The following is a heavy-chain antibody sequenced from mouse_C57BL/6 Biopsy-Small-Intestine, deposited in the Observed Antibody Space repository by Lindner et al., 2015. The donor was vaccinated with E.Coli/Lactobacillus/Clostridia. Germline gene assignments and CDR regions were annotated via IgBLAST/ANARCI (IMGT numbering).Heavy chain of an antibody. J-gene: IGHJ3*01. D-gene: IGHD2-3*01. CDR1: GFNIKDDY. V-gene: IGHV14-4*01. CDR2: IAPEHGDT. Sequence: VQLQESGAELVRPGASVKLSCTASGFNIKDDYMHWVKQRPEQGLEWIGWIAPEHGDTEYASKFQGKATITADTSSNTAYLQLSSLTSEDTAVYYCTPAGYYRAWFAFWGQGTLVTVSA. CDR3: TPAGYYRAWFAF.